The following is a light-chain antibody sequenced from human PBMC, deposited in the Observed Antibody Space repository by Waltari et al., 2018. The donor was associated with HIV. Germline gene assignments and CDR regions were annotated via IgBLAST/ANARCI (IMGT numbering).Light chain of an antibody. CDR3: QSFDGITAV. J-gene: IGLJ3*02. CDR2: ADN. V-gene: IGLV6-57*02. Sequence: NLMLTQPHSVSESPGKTVTISCTGSSGRIASNYVQWYQQRPGSAPTTVIFADNQRSSGVPDLFSGSIYSSSNSASLTISRLKTEDEADYYCQSFDGITAVFGGGTKLTVL. CDR1: SGRIASNY.